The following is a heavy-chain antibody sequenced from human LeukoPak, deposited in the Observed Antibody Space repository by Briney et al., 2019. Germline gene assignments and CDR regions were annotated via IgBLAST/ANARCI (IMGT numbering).Heavy chain of an antibody. CDR1: GGSFSGYY. Sequence: ASETLSLTCAVYGGSFSGYYWSWIRQPPGKGLEWIGEINHSGSTNYNPSLKSRVTISVDTSKNQFSLKLSSVTAADTAVYYCARRRRAYQLLYADDAFDIWGQGTMVTVSS. J-gene: IGHJ3*02. CDR2: INHSGST. V-gene: IGHV4-34*01. CDR3: ARRRRAYQLLYADDAFDI. D-gene: IGHD2-2*02.